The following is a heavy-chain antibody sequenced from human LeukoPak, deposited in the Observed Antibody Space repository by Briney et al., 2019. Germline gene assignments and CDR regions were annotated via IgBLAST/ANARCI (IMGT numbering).Heavy chain of an antibody. D-gene: IGHD5-18*01. J-gene: IGHJ4*02. CDR2: IDYSKNT. Sequence: SETLSLTCTVSGGSISSSSAYWGWIRQPPGKGVEWIVSIDYSKNTYNNPSLKSPFTISAATSKNQFSLTLGSVSATDTAVYYCVSPRGFSYGYFDYWGQGTLVTVSS. CDR3: VSPRGFSYGYFDY. CDR1: GGSISSSSAY. V-gene: IGHV4-39*01.